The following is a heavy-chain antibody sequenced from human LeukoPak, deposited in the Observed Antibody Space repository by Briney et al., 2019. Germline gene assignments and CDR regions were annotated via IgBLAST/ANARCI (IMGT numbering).Heavy chain of an antibody. V-gene: IGHV4-4*07. CDR1: GGSISSYY. Sequence: PSETLSLTCTVSGGSISSYYWSWIRQPAGKGLEWIGRIYTSGSTNYNPSLKSRVTMSVDTSKNQLSLKLSSVTAADTAVYYCARERITIFRVVIPRAPYYYYMDVWGKGTTVTVSS. J-gene: IGHJ6*03. CDR2: IYTSGST. D-gene: IGHD3-3*01. CDR3: ARERITIFRVVIPRAPYYYYMDV.